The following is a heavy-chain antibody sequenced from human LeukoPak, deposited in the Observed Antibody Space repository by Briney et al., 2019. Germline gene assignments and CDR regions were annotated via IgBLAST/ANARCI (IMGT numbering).Heavy chain of an antibody. CDR1: GGSFSGYY. V-gene: IGHV4-34*01. D-gene: IGHD6-19*01. J-gene: IGHJ4*02. CDR3: GRRSHRYSSGWYEDY. CDR2: INHSGST. Sequence: SETLSLTCAVYGGSFSGYYWSWIRQPPGKGLEWIGEINHSGSTNYNPSLKSRVTISVDTGKNQFSLKLSSVTAADTAVYYCGRRSHRYSSGWYEDYWGQGTLVTVSS.